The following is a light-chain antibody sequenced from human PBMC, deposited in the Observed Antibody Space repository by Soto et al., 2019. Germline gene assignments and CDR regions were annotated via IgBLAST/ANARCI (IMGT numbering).Light chain of an antibody. CDR1: QSISNF. CDR3: RQTSSIPRA. J-gene: IGKJ1*01. V-gene: IGKV1-39*01. CDR2: AGS. Sequence: DIQMTQSPSSLSASVGDRVTITCRASQSISNFLNWYQQKPGKAPKVLIYAGSNLQSGVPSRFSGSGFGTDFPLTISSLQPEDFATFYWRQTSSIPRAFGQGTKVEI.